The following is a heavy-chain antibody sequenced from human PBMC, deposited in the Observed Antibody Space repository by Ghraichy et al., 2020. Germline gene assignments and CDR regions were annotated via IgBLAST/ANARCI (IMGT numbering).Heavy chain of an antibody. CDR3: ARQLAVKGRGMDV. V-gene: IGHV4-59*08. CDR2: IYYSGST. D-gene: IGHD2-21*01. CDR1: GGSISSYY. J-gene: IGHJ6*02. Sequence: SETLSLTCTVSGGSISSYYWSWIRQPPGKGLEWIGYIYYSGSTNYNPSLKSRVTISVDTSKNQFSLKLSSVTAADTAVYYCARQLAVKGRGMDVWGQGTTVTVSS.